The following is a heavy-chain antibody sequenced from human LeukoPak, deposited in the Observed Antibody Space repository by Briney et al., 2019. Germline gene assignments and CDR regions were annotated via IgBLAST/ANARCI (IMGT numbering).Heavy chain of an antibody. CDR3: ARGRKLLSYYYYYMDV. D-gene: IGHD1-7*01. V-gene: IGHV4-34*01. CDR1: GGSFSGYY. CDR2: INHSGST. J-gene: IGHJ6*03. Sequence: SETLSLTCAVYGGSFSGYYWSWIRQPPGKGREWIGEINHSGSTNYNPSLKSRVTISVDTSKNQFSLKLSSVTAADTAVYYCARGRKLLSYYYYYMDVWGKGTTVTVSS.